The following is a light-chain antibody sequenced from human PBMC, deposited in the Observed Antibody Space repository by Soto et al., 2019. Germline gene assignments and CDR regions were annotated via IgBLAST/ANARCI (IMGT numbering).Light chain of an antibody. CDR3: QQANSFPLT. CDR1: RGIRTC. V-gene: IGKV1-12*01. CDR2: AES. J-gene: IGKJ1*01. Sequence: DFQWPQFPLSVSAPVEDRVTTIVGPIRGIRTCLAGYQQKPGKAPKPLIYAESSLQSGVPSRFSGSGSGTDFTLTISSLQPEDFATYYCQQANSFPLTFGQGTKVEIK.